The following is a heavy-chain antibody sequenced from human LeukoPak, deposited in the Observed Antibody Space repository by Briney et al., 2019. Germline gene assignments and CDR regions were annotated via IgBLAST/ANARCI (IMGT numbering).Heavy chain of an antibody. V-gene: IGHV4-59*01. Sequence: PSETLSLTCTVSNDSISNYYWNWIRQPPGKGLEWIGYIYYGGSTNYNPSLKSRVTISVDTSKNQFSLKLSSVTAADTAVYYCARGGEGYPLPHYFDYWGQGTLVTVSS. D-gene: IGHD5-18*01. CDR3: ARGGEGYPLPHYFDY. CDR1: NDSISNYY. J-gene: IGHJ4*02. CDR2: IYYGGST.